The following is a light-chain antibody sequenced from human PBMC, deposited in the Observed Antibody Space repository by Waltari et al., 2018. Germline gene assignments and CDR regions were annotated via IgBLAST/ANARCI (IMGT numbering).Light chain of an antibody. J-gene: IGKJ4*01. CDR3: QQRRNWPLT. CDR1: QSLSNY. Sequence: IVLTQSPATLSLSPGATATLSCRASQSLSNYLAWYQQKPGQAPRLLIYDTSNRATGIPARFSGSGFGTDFTLTISSLEPEDFAVYYCQQRRNWPLTFGGGTKVEIK. CDR2: DTS. V-gene: IGKV3-11*01.